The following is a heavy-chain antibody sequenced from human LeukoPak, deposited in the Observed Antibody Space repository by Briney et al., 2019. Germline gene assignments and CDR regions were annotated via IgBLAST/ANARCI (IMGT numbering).Heavy chain of an antibody. V-gene: IGHV4-34*01. CDR3: ARDRGWLDY. CDR1: GGSFSGYY. CDR2: IYHSGST. Sequence: SETLSLTCAVYGGSFSGYYWSWIRQPPGKGLEWIGEIYHSGSTNYNPSLKSRVTISVDKSKNQFSLKLSSVTAADTAVYYCARDRGWLDYWGQGTLVTVSS. D-gene: IGHD1-14*01. J-gene: IGHJ4*02.